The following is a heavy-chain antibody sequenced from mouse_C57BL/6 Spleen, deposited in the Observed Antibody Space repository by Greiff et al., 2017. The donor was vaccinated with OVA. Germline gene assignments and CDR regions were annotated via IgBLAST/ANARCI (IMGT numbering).Heavy chain of an antibody. CDR3: ARSHGSSYEDAMDY. CDR2: IYPGDGDT. CDR1: GYAFSSSW. V-gene: IGHV1-82*01. Sequence: QVQLQQSGPELVKPGASVKISCKASGYAFSSSWMNWVKQRPGKGLEWIGRIYPGDGDTNYNGKFKGKATLTADKSSSTAYMQLSSLTSEDSAVYYCARSHGSSYEDAMDYWGQGTSVTVSS. J-gene: IGHJ4*01. D-gene: IGHD1-1*01.